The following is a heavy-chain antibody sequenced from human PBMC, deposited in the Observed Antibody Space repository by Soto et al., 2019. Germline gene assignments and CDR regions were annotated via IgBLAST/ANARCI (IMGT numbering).Heavy chain of an antibody. CDR2: ISYDGSNK. CDR1: GFTFSSYG. Sequence: GGSLRLSCAASGFTFSSYGMHWVRQAPGKGLEWVAVISYDGSNKYYADSVKGRLTISRDNSKNTLYLQMNSLRAEDTAVYYCAKDQSYGATSDYYYYGMDVWGQGTTVTVSS. D-gene: IGHD4-17*01. CDR3: AKDQSYGATSDYYYYGMDV. V-gene: IGHV3-30*18. J-gene: IGHJ6*02.